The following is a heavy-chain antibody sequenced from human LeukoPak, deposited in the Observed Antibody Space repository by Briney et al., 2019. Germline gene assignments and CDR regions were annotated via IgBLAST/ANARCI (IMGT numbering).Heavy chain of an antibody. J-gene: IGHJ6*03. CDR2: IRYDGSNK. CDR3: AKDLTTDYYYMDV. CDR1: GFTFSTYG. V-gene: IGHV3-30*02. D-gene: IGHD1-14*01. Sequence: PGGSLRLSCAASGFTFSTYGMHWVRQAPGKGLEWVAFIRYDGSNKYYADSVKGRFTISRDNSKNTLYLQMNSLRAEDTAVYYCAKDLTTDYYYMDVWGKGTTVTISS.